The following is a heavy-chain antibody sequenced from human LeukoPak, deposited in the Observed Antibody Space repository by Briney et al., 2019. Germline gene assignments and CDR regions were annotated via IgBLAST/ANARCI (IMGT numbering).Heavy chain of an antibody. D-gene: IGHD2-2*01. CDR3: ARGALGRYCSSTSCYPDY. CDR2: IGTAGDT. J-gene: IGHJ4*02. Sequence: GGSLRLSCAPSGFTLSSYDMHWVRQAPGKGLEWVSAIGTAGDTYYPGSVKGRFTISRENAKNSLYLQMNSLRAGDTAVYCCARGALGRYCSSTSCYPDYWGQGTLVTVSS. CDR1: GFTLSSYD. V-gene: IGHV3-13*01.